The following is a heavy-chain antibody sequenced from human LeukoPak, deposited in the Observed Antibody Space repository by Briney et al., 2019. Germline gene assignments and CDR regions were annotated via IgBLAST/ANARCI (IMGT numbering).Heavy chain of an antibody. CDR1: GGTFSSYA. V-gene: IGHV1-69*13. Sequence: SVKVSCKASGGTFSSYAISWVRQAPGQGLEWMGGIIPIFGTANYAQKFQGRVTITADESTSTAYMELSSLRSEDTAVYYCTTDLRWEAPPIDYWGQGTLVTVSS. CDR3: TTDLRWEAPPIDY. D-gene: IGHD1-26*01. J-gene: IGHJ4*02. CDR2: IIPIFGTA.